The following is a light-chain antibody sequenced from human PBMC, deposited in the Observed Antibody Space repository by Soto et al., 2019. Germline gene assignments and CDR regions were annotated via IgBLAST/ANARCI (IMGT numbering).Light chain of an antibody. CDR1: QAISNY. Sequence: DIQMTQSPSSLSASVGDRVTITCRACQAISNYLAWYQQKPGKVPKLLIYAASTLQSGVPSRFSGSGSGTDFTLTISSLQPEDVATYYCQKYNTAPWTFGQGTKVEIK. J-gene: IGKJ1*01. V-gene: IGKV1-27*01. CDR2: AAS. CDR3: QKYNTAPWT.